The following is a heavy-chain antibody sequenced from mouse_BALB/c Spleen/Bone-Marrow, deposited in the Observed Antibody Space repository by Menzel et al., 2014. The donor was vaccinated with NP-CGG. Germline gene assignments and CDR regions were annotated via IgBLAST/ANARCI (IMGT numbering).Heavy chain of an antibody. CDR1: GYSFTNYW. Sequence: VQLQESGAELVRPGASVKLSRKASGYSFTNYWMNWVQQRPGQGLEWIGMIHPSDSETRLNQKFKDKATLTVDKSSIAAYMQLSSPTSEDSAVYYCARFGNYEGFTFWGQGTLVNVSS. J-gene: IGHJ3*01. CDR2: IHPSDSET. CDR3: ARFGNYEGFTF. D-gene: IGHD2-1*01. V-gene: IGHV1-74*01.